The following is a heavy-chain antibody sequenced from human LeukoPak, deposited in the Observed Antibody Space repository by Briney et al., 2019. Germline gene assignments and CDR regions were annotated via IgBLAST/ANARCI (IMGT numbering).Heavy chain of an antibody. V-gene: IGHV1-2*02. D-gene: IGHD1-26*01. Sequence: ASVKVSCKASGYTFTNYYIHWVRQAPGQGLEWMGWINPNSGGTNYAQKFQGRLTMTRDTSISTAYMELSRLRSDDTAVYYCARGSIVGATFDYFDYWGQGTLVTVSS. CDR2: INPNSGGT. J-gene: IGHJ4*02. CDR1: GYTFTNYY. CDR3: ARGSIVGATFDYFDY.